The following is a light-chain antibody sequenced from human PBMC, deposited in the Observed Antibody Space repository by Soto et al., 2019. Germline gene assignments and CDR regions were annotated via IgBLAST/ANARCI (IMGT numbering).Light chain of an antibody. Sequence: DILMTQSPATLSGSLGEIATLSCRASQTISSELAWYQQKPGKAPKLLIYSASTRESGIPARFSGSGSGTEFTLTISSLQPEDFATYYCQHYGSYSEAFGQGTKVDIK. J-gene: IGKJ1*01. CDR3: QHYGSYSEA. CDR1: QTISSE. V-gene: IGKV1-5*03. CDR2: SAS.